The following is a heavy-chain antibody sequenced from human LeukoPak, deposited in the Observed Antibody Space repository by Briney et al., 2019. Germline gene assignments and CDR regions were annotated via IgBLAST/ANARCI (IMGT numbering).Heavy chain of an antibody. CDR3: ARRSYDFWSGYRSSYYNGMDV. D-gene: IGHD3-3*01. CDR2: INHSGST. CDR1: GGSFSGYY. Sequence: SETLSLTCDVYGGSFSGYYWSWIRQPPGKGLEWIGEINHSGSTNYNPSLKSRVTISVDTSENQFSLKLSSVTAADTAVYYCARRSYDFWSGYRSSYYNGMDVWGQGTTVTVSS. J-gene: IGHJ6*02. V-gene: IGHV4-34*01.